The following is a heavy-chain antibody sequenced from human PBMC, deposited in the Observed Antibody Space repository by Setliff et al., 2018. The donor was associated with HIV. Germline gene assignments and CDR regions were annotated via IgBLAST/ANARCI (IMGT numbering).Heavy chain of an antibody. J-gene: IGHJ4*02. D-gene: IGHD4-17*01. CDR1: GYTFTNYY. CDR2: INPNSGGT. Sequence: ASVKVSCKASGYTFTNYYIHWVRQAPGQGLEWMGRINPNSGGTNYAQKFQGRVTMTRDTSINTAYMELSRLRSEDTAVYYCARAIPDYGDYYFDYCGQGTLVTVSS. V-gene: IGHV1-2*06. CDR3: ARAIPDYGDYYFDY.